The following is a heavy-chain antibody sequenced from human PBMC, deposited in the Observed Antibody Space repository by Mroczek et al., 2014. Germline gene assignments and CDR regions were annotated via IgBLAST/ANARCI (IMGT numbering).Heavy chain of an antibody. V-gene: IGHV4-34*01. J-gene: IGHJ4*02. CDR3: ARSGPGDSSGMKLFDY. CDR1: GGSFSGYY. Sequence: QVQLQQWGAGLLKPSETLSLTCAVYGGSFSGYYWSWIRQPPGKGLEWIGEINHSGSTNYNPSLKSRVTISVDTSKNQFSLKLSSVTAADTAVYYCARSGPGDSSGMKLFDYWGQGTLVTVSS. D-gene: IGHD3-22*01. CDR2: INHSGST.